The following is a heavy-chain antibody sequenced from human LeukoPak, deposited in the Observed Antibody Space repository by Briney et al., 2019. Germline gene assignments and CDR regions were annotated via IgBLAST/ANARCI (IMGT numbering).Heavy chain of an antibody. J-gene: IGHJ4*02. CDR3: ARDSTNDYGDFRFDY. V-gene: IGHV3-21*01. CDR1: GFIFSSYS. Sequence: PGGSLRLSCVASGFIFSSYSMNWVRQAPGKGLEWVSSISSSSSYIYYADSVKGRFTISRDNAKNSLYLQMNSLRAEDTAVYYCARDSTNDYGDFRFDYWGQGTLVTVSS. D-gene: IGHD4-17*01. CDR2: ISSSSSYI.